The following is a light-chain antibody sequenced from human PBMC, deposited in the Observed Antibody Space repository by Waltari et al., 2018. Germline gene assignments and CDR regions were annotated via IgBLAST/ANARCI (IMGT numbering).Light chain of an antibody. CDR3: GTWDSSLSGAV. J-gene: IGLJ7*01. CDR2: EDS. CDR1: SSNIGTNS. Sequence: QSVLTQPPSVSVAPGQRVPISCSGGSSNIGTNSVSWYRQFPGTAPKLLIYEDSERPSGIPGRFSGSKSGTSATLDITGLQAGDEADYYCGTWDSSLSGAVFGGGTHLTVL. V-gene: IGLV1-51*02.